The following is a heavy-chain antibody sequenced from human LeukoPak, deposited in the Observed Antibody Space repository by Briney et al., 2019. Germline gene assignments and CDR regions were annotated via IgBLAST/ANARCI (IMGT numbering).Heavy chain of an antibody. D-gene: IGHD2-2*01. V-gene: IGHV4-34*01. J-gene: IGHJ5*02. CDR2: INHSGST. CDR3: ARGRIVVVPAAMSFRRGWFDP. Sequence: SETLSLTCAVYGGSFSGYYWSWIRQPPGKGLEGIGEINHSGSTNYNPSLKSRVTISVDTSKNQFSLKLSSVTAADTAVYYCARGRIVVVPAAMSFRRGWFDPWGQATLVTVSS. CDR1: GGSFSGYY.